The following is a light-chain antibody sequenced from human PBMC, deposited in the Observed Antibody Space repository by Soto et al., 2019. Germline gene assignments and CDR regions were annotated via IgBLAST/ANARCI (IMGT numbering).Light chain of an antibody. CDR3: CSYAGSSDV. V-gene: IGLV2-23*02. CDR1: SSDIGGYDL. J-gene: IGLJ1*01. Sequence: SALTHPASVSGSPGQSITISCTGTSSDIGGYDLVSWYQQHPGKAPKLIIYEVSKRPSGFSPRFSGSKSGNTASLTISGLQAEDEADYYCCSYAGSSDVFGPGTKVTVL. CDR2: EVS.